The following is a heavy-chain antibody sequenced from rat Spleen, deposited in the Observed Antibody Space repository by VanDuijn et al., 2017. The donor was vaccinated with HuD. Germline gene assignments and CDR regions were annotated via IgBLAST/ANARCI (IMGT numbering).Heavy chain of an antibody. J-gene: IGHJ2*01. Sequence: QVQLKESGPDLVQPSQTQYLTCTVSGLSLTSYNVHWVRQPTGKGLEWMGVIWTGGSTAYNSALKSRLSINRDTSKSQVFLKMNSLQTDDTAIYYCTRLGADYFDYWGQGVMVTVSS. CDR1: GLSLTSYN. V-gene: IGHV2-30*01. CDR2: IWTGGST. D-gene: IGHD5-1*01. CDR3: TRLGADYFDY.